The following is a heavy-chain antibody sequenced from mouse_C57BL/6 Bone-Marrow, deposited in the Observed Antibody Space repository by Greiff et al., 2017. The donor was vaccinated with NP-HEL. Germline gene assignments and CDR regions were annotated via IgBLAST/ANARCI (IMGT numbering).Heavy chain of an antibody. CDR2: IHPNSGST. CDR1: GYTFTSYW. J-gene: IGHJ1*03. D-gene: IGHD1-1*01. Sequence: QVQLQQPGAELVKPGASVKLSCKASGYTFTSYWMHWVKQRPGQGLEWIGMIHPNSGSTNYNEKFKSKATLTVDKSSSTAYMQLSSLTSEDSAVYYCARGSSYPYWYFDVWGTGTTVTVSS. V-gene: IGHV1-64*01. CDR3: ARGSSYPYWYFDV.